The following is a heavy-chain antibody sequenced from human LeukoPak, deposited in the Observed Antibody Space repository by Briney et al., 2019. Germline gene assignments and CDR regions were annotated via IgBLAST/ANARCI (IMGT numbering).Heavy chain of an antibody. J-gene: IGHJ4*02. D-gene: IGHD4-17*01. CDR1: GYTFSIYG. CDR2: ISADNGNT. CDR3: ARCGATVTMFFDY. Sequence: ASVKVSCKASGYTFSIYGITWVRQAPGQGLEWMGFISADNGNTNYAQKFQGRVTMTTDTSTSTAYMELRSLGADETAVYYWARCGATVTMFFDYWGQGTLVTVSS. V-gene: IGHV1-18*01.